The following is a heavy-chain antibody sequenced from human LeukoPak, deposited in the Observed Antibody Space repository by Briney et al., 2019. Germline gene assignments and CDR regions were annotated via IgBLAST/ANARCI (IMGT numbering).Heavy chain of an antibody. J-gene: IGHJ3*02. Sequence: PGGPLRLSCAASGFTFSSYWMHWVRQAPGKGLVWVSRINSYGSSTSYADSVKGRFTISRDNAKNSLYLQMNSLRAEDTAVYYCARDGDYYGSGSYRDGFDIWGQGTMVTVSS. CDR2: INSYGSST. CDR1: GFTFSSYW. CDR3: ARDGDYYGSGSYRDGFDI. D-gene: IGHD3-10*01. V-gene: IGHV3-74*01.